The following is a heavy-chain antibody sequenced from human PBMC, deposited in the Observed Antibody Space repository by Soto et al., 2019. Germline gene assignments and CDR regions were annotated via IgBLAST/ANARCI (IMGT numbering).Heavy chain of an antibody. CDR2: MNHXSGNK. Sequence: SXXVSCKASGYTFTSYDINWVRQATGQGLEWMGWMNHXSGNKXYAQKFKGRVXXTRNTYIXXDYMELRSLRSEDTAVYYCARGPGMITFGSNDYWGQGTLVTVSS. CDR3: ARGPGMITFGSNDY. CDR1: GYTFTSYD. V-gene: IGHV1-8*01. J-gene: IGHJ4*02. D-gene: IGHD3-16*01.